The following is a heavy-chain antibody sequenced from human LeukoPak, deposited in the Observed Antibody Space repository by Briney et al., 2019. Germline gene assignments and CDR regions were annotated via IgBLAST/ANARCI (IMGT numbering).Heavy chain of an antibody. CDR1: GYTFTSYG. D-gene: IGHD2-15*01. CDR3: ATDRPGGKVWPIDY. Sequence: ASVKVSCKASGYTFTSYGISWVRQAPGQGLEWMGWISAYNGNTNYAQKLQGRVTMTADTSTSTAYMELRSLRSDDTAVYYCATDRPGGKVWPIDYWGQGTLVTVSS. CDR2: ISAYNGNT. J-gene: IGHJ4*02. V-gene: IGHV1-18*01.